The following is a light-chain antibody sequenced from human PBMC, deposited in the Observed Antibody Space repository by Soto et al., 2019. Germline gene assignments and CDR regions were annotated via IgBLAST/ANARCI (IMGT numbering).Light chain of an antibody. V-gene: IGLV2-23*02. CDR3: CSYGGSYV. CDR2: EVS. J-gene: IGLJ1*01. Sequence: QSVLTQPASVSGSPGQSITISCTGTSSDVGSYNLVSWYQQHPGKAPKVMIYEVSKRPSEVSNRFSGSKSGNTASLTISGLQAEDEADYYCCSYGGSYVFGPGTKLTVL. CDR1: SSDVGSYNL.